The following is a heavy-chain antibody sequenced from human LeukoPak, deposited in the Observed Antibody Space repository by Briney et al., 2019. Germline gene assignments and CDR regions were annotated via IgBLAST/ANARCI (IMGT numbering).Heavy chain of an antibody. V-gene: IGHV4-39*07. CDR1: GGSISSSSYY. J-gene: IGHJ4*02. CDR3: AREVPMDY. CDR2: IYYSGST. Sequence: SETLSLTCTVSGGSISSSSYYWGWIRQPPGKGLEWIGSIYYSGSTYYNPTLKSRVTISVDTSKNQFSLKLSSVTAADTAVYYCAREVPMDYWGQGTLVTVSS.